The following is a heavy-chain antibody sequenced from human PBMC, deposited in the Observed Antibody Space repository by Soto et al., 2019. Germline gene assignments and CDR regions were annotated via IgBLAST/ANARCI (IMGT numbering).Heavy chain of an antibody. CDR2: ISGSGGST. CDR1: GFTFSSYA. D-gene: IGHD3-9*01. CDR3: AANFDEGRLLDY. V-gene: IGHV3-23*01. Sequence: SGGSLRLSCAASGFTFSSYAMSWVRQAPGKGLEWVSAISGSGGSTYYADSVKGRFTISRDNSKNTLYLQMNSLRAEDTAVYYCAANFDEGRLLDYWGQGTLVTVSS. J-gene: IGHJ4*02.